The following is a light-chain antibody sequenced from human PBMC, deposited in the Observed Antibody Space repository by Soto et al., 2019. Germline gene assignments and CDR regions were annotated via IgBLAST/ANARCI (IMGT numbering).Light chain of an antibody. Sequence: IQMTQSPSTLSASVGDTVTVTCRASQSVSGWLAWYQQKPGEAPKLLIYAASNLETGVPSRFSGSGSGTDFTFTIGSLQPEDIATYYCQQYDNLPLTFGGGTKVDIK. V-gene: IGKV1-33*01. CDR1: QSVSGW. J-gene: IGKJ4*01. CDR3: QQYDNLPLT. CDR2: AAS.